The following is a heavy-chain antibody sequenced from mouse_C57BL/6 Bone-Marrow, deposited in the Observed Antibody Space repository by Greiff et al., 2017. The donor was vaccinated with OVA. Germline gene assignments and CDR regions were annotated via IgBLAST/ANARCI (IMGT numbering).Heavy chain of an antibody. V-gene: IGHV1-81*01. J-gene: IGHJ3*01. CDR3: ARSRNWDWFAY. CDR2: IYPRSGNT. CDR1: GYTFTSYG. D-gene: IGHD4-1*01. Sequence: QVQLQQSGAELARPGASVKLSCKASGYTFTSYGISWVKQRTGQGLEWIGEIYPRSGNTYYNEKFKGKATLTADKSSSTAYMELRSLTSEDSAVYFWARSRNWDWFAYWGQGTLVTVSA.